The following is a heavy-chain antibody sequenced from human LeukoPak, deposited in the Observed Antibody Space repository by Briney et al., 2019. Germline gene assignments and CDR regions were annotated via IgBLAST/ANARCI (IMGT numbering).Heavy chain of an antibody. J-gene: IGHJ6*02. CDR3: ARGKDPYYYGMDV. V-gene: IGHV1-2*02. CDR1: GYTFTGYY. CDR2: INPNSGGT. Sequence: ASVKVSCKASGYTFTGYYMHWVRQAPGQGLEWMGWINPNSGGTNYAQKFQGRVTMTRDTSISTAYMELSRLRSDDSAVYYCARGKDPYYYGMDVWGQGTTVTVSS.